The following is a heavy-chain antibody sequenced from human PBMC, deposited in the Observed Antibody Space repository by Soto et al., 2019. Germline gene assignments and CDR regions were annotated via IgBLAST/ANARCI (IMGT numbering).Heavy chain of an antibody. J-gene: IGHJ5*02. V-gene: IGHV3-23*01. CDR3: ARGVPGGNGRTWFDP. CDR2: ISGGGYNT. D-gene: IGHD2-15*01. Sequence: PGGSPRLSRAAPGFTFCRHPLSWGRQTPTKGLEWVSVISGGGYNTYYADSVEGRFTISRDNFENTLFLQMNSLRPEDTAVYYCARGVPGGNGRTWFDPWGQGTLVTVSS. CDR1: GFTFCRHP.